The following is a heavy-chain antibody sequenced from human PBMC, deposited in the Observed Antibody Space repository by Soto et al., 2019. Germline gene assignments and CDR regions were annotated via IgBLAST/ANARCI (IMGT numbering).Heavy chain of an antibody. CDR1: GGSICSSSNY. J-gene: IGHJ4*02. D-gene: IGHD2-2*01. CDR2: IYYSGST. V-gene: IGHV4-39*01. CDR3: ARSNIVVVPAEIDY. Sequence: SETLSLTCTVSGGSICSSSNYWGWIRQPPGKGLEWIGSIYYSGSTYYNPSLKSRVTISVDTSKNQFSLKLSSVTAADTAVYYCARSNIVVVPAEIDYWGQGTLVTVSS.